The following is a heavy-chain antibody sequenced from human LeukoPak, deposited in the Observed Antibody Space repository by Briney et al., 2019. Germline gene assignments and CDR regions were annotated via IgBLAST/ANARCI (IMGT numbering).Heavy chain of an antibody. J-gene: IGHJ4*02. CDR3: ARGPEGHPGYFDY. CDR1: GGSISSFNW. Sequence: SETLSLTCAVFGGSISSFNWWTWVRQPPGKGLEWIGEIYHSGNTNYNPSLKSRVTISADKSKNQFSLKLTSLTAADTAVYYCARGPEGHPGYFDYWGQGTLVTVSS. V-gene: IGHV4-4*02. D-gene: IGHD2-15*01. CDR2: IYHSGNT.